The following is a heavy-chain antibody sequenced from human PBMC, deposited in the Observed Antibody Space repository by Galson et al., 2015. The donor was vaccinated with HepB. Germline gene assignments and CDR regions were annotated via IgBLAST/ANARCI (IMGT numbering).Heavy chain of an antibody. CDR2: ISFDATNK. CDR3: AKALDIMVRGVPPGDH. V-gene: IGHV3-30*18. D-gene: IGHD3-10*01. Sequence: LRLSCAASGFPFNRFGMHWVRQAPGKGLEWVAVISFDATNKYYAESVKGRFTISRDNSKNTLYLQMNSLRDEDTAIYYCAKALDIMVRGVPPGDHWGQGNLVTVSS. CDR1: GFPFNRFG. J-gene: IGHJ4*02.